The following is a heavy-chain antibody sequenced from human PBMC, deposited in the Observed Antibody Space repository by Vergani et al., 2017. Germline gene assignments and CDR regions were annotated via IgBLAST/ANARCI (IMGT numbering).Heavy chain of an antibody. Sequence: EVQLVESGGGLVPPGRSLRLSCAASGFSFGDYAMTWVRQAPGKGLEWVALIRNKAYGGTTEYAASVKGRFTISRDDSKRLDYLQMNRLRPEGTSVYYGATAGAADCLGASCYDFFEYWGQGTLVTVAS. D-gene: IGHD2-15*01. CDR1: GFSFGDYA. J-gene: IGHJ4*02. CDR3: ATAGAADCLGASCYDFFEY. CDR2: IRNKAYGGTT. V-gene: IGHV3-49*04.